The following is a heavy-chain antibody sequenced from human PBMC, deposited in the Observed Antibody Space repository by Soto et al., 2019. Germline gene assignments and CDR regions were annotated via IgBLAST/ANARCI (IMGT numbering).Heavy chain of an antibody. J-gene: IGHJ3*02. CDR2: ISWNSGSI. D-gene: IGHD6-13*01. CDR1: GFTFDDYA. Sequence: GGSLRLSCAASGFTFDDYAMHWVRQAPGKGLEWVSGISWNSGSIGYADSVKGRFTISRDNAKNSLYLQMNSLRAEDTALYYCAKGIAAAAIDAFDIWGQGTMVTVSS. V-gene: IGHV3-9*01. CDR3: AKGIAAAAIDAFDI.